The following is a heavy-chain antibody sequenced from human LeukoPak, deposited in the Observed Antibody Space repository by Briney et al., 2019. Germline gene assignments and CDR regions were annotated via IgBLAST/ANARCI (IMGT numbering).Heavy chain of an antibody. D-gene: IGHD5-12*01. CDR1: GGSISSYY. J-gene: IGHJ4*02. CDR3: ARVSGYDWESFYDY. CDR2: IYYRGST. Sequence: SETLSLTCTVSGGSISSYYWSWIRQPPGKGLEWIGYIYYRGSTNYNPSLKSRVTISVDTSKNQFSLKLNSVTAADTAVYYCARVSGYDWESFYDYWGQGTLVTVSS. V-gene: IGHV4-59*01.